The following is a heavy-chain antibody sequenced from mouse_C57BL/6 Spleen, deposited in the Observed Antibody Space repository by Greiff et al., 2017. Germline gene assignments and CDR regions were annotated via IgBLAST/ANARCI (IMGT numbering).Heavy chain of an antibody. D-gene: IGHD1-1*01. V-gene: IGHV1-69*01. CDR3: ARSYYGSRDYFDY. J-gene: IGHJ2*01. CDR2: IDPSDSYT. Sequence: QVHVKQPGAELVMPGASVKLSCKASGYTFTSYWMHWVKQRPGQGLEWIGEIDPSDSYTNYNQKFKGKSTLTVDKSSSTAYLQLSSLTSEDSAVYYCARSYYGSRDYFDYWGQGTTLSVSS. CDR1: GYTFTSYW.